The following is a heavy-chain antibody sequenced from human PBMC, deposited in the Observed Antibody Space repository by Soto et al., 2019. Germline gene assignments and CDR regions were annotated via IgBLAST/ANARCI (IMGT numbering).Heavy chain of an antibody. D-gene: IGHD3-16*01. V-gene: IGHV1-8*01. Sequence: QVQLVQSGAEVREPGASVKVSCKASGYSFTNNDVSWVRQATGQGLEWMGWMNPGSGATGYAQKFQGRVTMTRDISIATAYMELNNLRSDDTAIYYCARMETFGSLNWFDPWGQGTLSPSP. CDR3: ARMETFGSLNWFDP. CDR2: MNPGSGAT. CDR1: GYSFTNND. J-gene: IGHJ5*02.